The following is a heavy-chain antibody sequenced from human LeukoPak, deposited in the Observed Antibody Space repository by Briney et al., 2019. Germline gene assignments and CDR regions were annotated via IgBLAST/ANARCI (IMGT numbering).Heavy chain of an antibody. CDR2: INRSGST. CDR1: GGSFTKYY. V-gene: IGHV4-34*01. Sequence: SETLSLTCGVSGGSFTKYYWSWIRQPPGKGLEWIGEINRSGSTNYNPSLKSRVTISVDTSKNQFSLKLTSVTAADTAVYFCARSGLTTVFYLDWGQGTLVNVS. D-gene: IGHD4-11*01. CDR3: ARSGLTTVFYLD. J-gene: IGHJ4*01.